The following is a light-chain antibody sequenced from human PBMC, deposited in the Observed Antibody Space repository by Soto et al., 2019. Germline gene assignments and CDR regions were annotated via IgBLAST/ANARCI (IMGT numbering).Light chain of an antibody. CDR2: GAS. Sequence: EVVMTQAPATLSGSPGERSAVSCSASQSVTTNMAWYQQKPGQAPRLLIYGASSRATGIPDRISGSGSGTDFTLTISRLEPEDFAVYYCQQYGSSPITFGQGTRLEIK. CDR1: QSVTTN. CDR3: QQYGSSPIT. J-gene: IGKJ5*01. V-gene: IGKV3-20*01.